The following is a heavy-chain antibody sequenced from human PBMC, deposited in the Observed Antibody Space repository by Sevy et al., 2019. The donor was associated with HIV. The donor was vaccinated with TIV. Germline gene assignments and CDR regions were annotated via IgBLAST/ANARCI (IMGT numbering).Heavy chain of an antibody. D-gene: IGHD1-26*01. CDR1: GFAFSTHA. J-gene: IGHJ4*01. CDR2: ISYEGTET. CDR3: ARDGGYSIKWYPLY. V-gene: IGHV3-30-3*01. Sequence: GGSLRLSCAASGFAFSTHAMHWVRQPPGKGLEWVAVISYEGTETFYAASVEGRFTISRDNSKNMLSLQINSLKPEDTAVYYCARDGGYSIKWYPLYWGHGTLVTVSS.